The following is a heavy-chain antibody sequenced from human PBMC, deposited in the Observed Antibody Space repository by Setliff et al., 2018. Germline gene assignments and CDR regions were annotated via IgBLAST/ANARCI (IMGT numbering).Heavy chain of an antibody. CDR2: IIPMFRTG. Sequence: GASVKVSCKASGGSFNNYPISWVRQAPGHGLEWMGGIIPMFRTGKYAQRFQGRVTITADESTSTAYVELSSLRPEDTAVYYCARGKMDGVAVAGKYCVMDVWGQGTTVTVSS. J-gene: IGHJ6*02. CDR1: GGSFNNYP. V-gene: IGHV1-69*13. D-gene: IGHD6-19*01. CDR3: ARGKMDGVAVAGKYCVMDV.